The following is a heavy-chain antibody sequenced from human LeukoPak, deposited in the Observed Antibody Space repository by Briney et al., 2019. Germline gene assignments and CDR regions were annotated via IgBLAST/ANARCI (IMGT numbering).Heavy chain of an antibody. Sequence: SETLSLTCTVSGGSISSYYWRWIRQPPGKGLEWIGYIYYSGSTNYNPSLKSRVTISVDTSKNQFSLKLSSVTAADTAVYYCARGPHLDCWGQGTLVTVSS. V-gene: IGHV4-59*01. CDR3: ARGPHLDC. J-gene: IGHJ4*02. CDR2: IYYSGST. CDR1: GGSISSYY.